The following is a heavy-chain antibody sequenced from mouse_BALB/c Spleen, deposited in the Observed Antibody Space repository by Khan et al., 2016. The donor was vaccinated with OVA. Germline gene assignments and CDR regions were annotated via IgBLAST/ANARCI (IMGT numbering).Heavy chain of an antibody. CDR3: ARTARIKY. D-gene: IGHD1-2*01. CDR2: ISYSGST. J-gene: IGHJ2*01. Sequence: VQLKQSGPGLVKPSQSLSLTCTVTGYSITSGYGWNWIRQFPGNKLEWMGYISYSGSTNYNPSLKSRISITRDTSKNRFFLQLNSVTTEDTATYYRARTARIKYWGQGTTLTVSS. CDR1: GYSITSGYG. V-gene: IGHV3-2*02.